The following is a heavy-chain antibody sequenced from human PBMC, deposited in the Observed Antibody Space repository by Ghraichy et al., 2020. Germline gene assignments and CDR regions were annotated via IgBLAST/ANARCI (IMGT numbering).Heavy chain of an antibody. D-gene: IGHD2-15*01. CDR1: GGSVSGGDYY. V-gene: IGHV4-39*07. J-gene: IGHJ3*02. CDR3: TREDENGADNAFDI. CDR2: IFHDSGRI. Sequence: SETLSLTCSVSGGSVSGGDYYLGWVYQPPGKGLTWIGSIFHDSGRIHYNPSFRSRVTMSVDTSKNEFSLRMSSVTAADTALYYCTREDENGADNAFDIWGQGTFVTVSS.